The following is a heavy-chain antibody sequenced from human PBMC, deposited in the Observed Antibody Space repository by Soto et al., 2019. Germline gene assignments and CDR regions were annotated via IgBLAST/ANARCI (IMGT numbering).Heavy chain of an antibody. D-gene: IGHD6-13*01. CDR2: IFYTGTT. CDR1: GDSINNSY. V-gene: IGHV4-59*01. J-gene: IGHJ4*02. CDR3: AKYRRTAAEGFTLDY. Sequence: PSETLSLTCAVSGDSINNSYWSWIRQPPGKRLEWIGNIFYTGTTTYTPSRESRVTMSVETSKNRFSLKLISVDSPDTAVYFCAKYRRTAAEGFTLDYWGRGILVT.